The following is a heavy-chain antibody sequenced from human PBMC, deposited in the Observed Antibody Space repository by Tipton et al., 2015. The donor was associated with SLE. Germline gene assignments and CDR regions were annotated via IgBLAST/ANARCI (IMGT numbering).Heavy chain of an antibody. CDR1: GFPFSSYA. Sequence: GSLSLSCAASGFPFSSYAMNWVRQAPGQGLEWVSSISSSSSYIYYADSVKGRFTISRDNAKNSLYLQMNSLRAEDTAVYYCARATYYYESSGYTQGAFDIWGQGTMVTVSS. V-gene: IGHV3-21*01. J-gene: IGHJ3*02. D-gene: IGHD3-22*01. CDR3: ARATYYYESSGYTQGAFDI. CDR2: ISSSSSYI.